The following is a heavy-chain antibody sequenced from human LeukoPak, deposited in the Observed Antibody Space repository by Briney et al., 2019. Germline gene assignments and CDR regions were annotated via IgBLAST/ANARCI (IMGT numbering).Heavy chain of an antibody. CDR3: ARRPVRGAFDY. CDR1: GFTFSSYS. Sequence: PGGSLRLSCAASGFTFSSYSMNWVRQAPGKGLEWVSYISSSSSTIYYADSVKGRFTISRDNAKNSLYLQMNSLRAEDTAVYYCARRPVRGAFDYWGQGALVTVSS. J-gene: IGHJ4*02. D-gene: IGHD3-10*02. V-gene: IGHV3-48*01. CDR2: ISSSSSTI.